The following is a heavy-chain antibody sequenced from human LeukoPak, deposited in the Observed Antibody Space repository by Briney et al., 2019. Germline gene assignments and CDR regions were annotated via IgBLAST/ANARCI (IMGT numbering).Heavy chain of an antibody. J-gene: IGHJ4*02. V-gene: IGHV3-66*01. CDR3: ATISDLLFYFDS. CDR1: GFTVSSTY. CDR2: IYTGGNT. Sequence: GGSLRLSCAASGFTVSSTYMSWVRQAPGKGLEWVSLIYTGGNTYYADSVKGRFTLSRDNSKNTVYLQMNSLRVEDAAMYYCATISDLLFYFDSWGQGTLVTVSS.